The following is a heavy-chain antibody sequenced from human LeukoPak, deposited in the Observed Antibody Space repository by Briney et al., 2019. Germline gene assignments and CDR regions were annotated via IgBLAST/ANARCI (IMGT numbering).Heavy chain of an antibody. CDR3: ASCGAGSYYGEYDYYGMDV. J-gene: IGHJ6*02. CDR2: IHPNSGGT. V-gene: IGHV1-2*02. CDR1: GSPFTAYY. D-gene: IGHD2-15*01. Sequence: ASVKVSCTASGSPFTAYYMHWVRQAPGQGLEWMGWIHPNSGGTNYAQKFQGRVTMTRDTSISTAYMELSRLRSDDTAVYYCASCGAGSYYGEYDYYGMDVWGQGTTVTVSS.